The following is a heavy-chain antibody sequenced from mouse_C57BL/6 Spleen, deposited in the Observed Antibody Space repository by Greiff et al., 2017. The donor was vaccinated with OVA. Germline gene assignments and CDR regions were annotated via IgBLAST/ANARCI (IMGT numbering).Heavy chain of an antibody. D-gene: IGHD1-1*01. J-gene: IGHJ2*01. CDR2: IYPGDGDT. V-gene: IGHV1-82*01. CDR3: ARERHYYGSSYVYYFDY. Sequence: VQLQQSGPELVKPGASVKISCKASGYAFSSSWMNWVKQRPGKGLEWIGRIYPGDGDTNYNGKFKGKATLTADKSSSTAYMQLSSLTSEDSAVYFCARERHYYGSSYVYYFDYWGQGTTLTVSS. CDR1: GYAFSSSW.